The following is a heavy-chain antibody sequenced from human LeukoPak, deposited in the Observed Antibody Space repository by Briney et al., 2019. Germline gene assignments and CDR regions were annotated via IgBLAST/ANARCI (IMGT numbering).Heavy chain of an antibody. J-gene: IGHJ4*02. CDR1: GFTFSSYT. CDR2: ISSSSSTI. D-gene: IGHD3-22*01. CDR3: ARVRGYDSRDLDY. Sequence: GGSLRLSCAASGFTFSSYTMIWVRQAPGKGLEWVSYISSSSSTIYYADSVKGRFTISRDNAKNSLYLQMNSLRAEDTAVYSCARVRGYDSRDLDYWGQGTLVTVSS. V-gene: IGHV3-48*04.